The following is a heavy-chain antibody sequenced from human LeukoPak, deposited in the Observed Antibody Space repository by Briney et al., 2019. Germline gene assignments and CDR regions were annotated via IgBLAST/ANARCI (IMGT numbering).Heavy chain of an antibody. CDR3: ARALLWFGEPSHIDY. CDR2: INPNSGGT. V-gene: IGHV1-2*02. CDR1: GFTFSNYA. J-gene: IGHJ4*02. Sequence: GGSLRLSCAASGFTFSNYAMHWVRQAPGQGLEGMGWINPNSGGTNYAQKFQGRVTLTRDTSISTAYMELRSLRSDDTAVYYCARALLWFGEPSHIDYWGQGTLVTASS. D-gene: IGHD3-10*01.